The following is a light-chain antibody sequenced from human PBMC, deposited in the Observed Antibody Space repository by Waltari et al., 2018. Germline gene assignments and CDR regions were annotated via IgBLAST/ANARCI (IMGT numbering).Light chain of an antibody. CDR2: WAS. Sequence: DIVMTQSPDSLAVSLGERATINCKSSQSVLYNSNNKNYLAWYQQKPGQPPKLLIYWASTREPGVPDRFSGSGSGTDFTLTISSLQAEDVAVYYCQQYYSAPYAFGQGTKLEIK. V-gene: IGKV4-1*01. CDR1: QSVLYNSNNKNY. J-gene: IGKJ2*01. CDR3: QQYYSAPYA.